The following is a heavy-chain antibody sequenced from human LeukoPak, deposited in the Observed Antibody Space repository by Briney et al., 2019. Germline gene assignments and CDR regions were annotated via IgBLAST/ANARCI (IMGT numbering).Heavy chain of an antibody. Sequence: GASVKVSCKASGYTFTSYGISWVRQAPGQGLEWMGIINPSGGSTSYAQKFQGRVTMTRDTSTSTVYMELSSLRSEDTAVYYCARALVRIAARRQWFDPWGQGTLVTVSS. J-gene: IGHJ5*02. V-gene: IGHV1-46*01. CDR1: GYTFTSYG. CDR3: ARALVRIAARRQWFDP. CDR2: INPSGGST. D-gene: IGHD6-6*01.